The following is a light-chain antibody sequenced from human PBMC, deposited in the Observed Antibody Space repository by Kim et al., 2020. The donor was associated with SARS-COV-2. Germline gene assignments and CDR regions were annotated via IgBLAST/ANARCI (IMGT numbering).Light chain of an antibody. V-gene: IGLV6-57*04. Sequence: NFMLTQPHSVSESPGKTVTISCTRSSGSIASNYVQWYQQRLGSAPTTVIYADKQRPSGVPDRFSGSIDSSSNSASLTISGMRPEDEADYYCQSYDSTNHWVFGGGTQLTVL. CDR1: SGSIASNY. J-gene: IGLJ3*02. CDR3: QSYDSTNHWV. CDR2: ADK.